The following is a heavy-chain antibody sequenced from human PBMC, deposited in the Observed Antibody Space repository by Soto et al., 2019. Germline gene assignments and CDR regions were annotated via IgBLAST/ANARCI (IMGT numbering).Heavy chain of an antibody. CDR3: ARDWIYCIDSSCHQGAFDV. CDR2: INPNTGGT. D-gene: IGHD2-15*01. V-gene: IGHV1-2*02. Sequence: GASVKVSCKASGYTITDYYVHWVRQAPGQGLEWMGWINPNTGGTKFAQRYEGRVTMTREKSISTVYLELSSLRSDDTAVYYCARDWIYCIDSSCHQGAFDVWGQGTMVTVSS. CDR1: GYTITDYY. J-gene: IGHJ3*01.